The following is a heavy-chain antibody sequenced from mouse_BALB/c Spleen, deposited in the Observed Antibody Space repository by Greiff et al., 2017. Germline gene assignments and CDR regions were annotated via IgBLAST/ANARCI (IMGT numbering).Heavy chain of an antibody. CDR2: IWSGGST. CDR1: GFSLTSYG. D-gene: IGHD1-1*02. CDR3: ARYGPWFAY. V-gene: IGHV2-2*02. Sequence: VHLVESGPGLVQPSQSLSITCTVSGFSLTSYGVHWVRQSPGKGLEWLGVIWSGGSTDYNAAFISRLSISKDNSKSQVFFQMNSLQANDTAIYYCARYGPWFAYWGQGTLVTVSA. J-gene: IGHJ3*01.